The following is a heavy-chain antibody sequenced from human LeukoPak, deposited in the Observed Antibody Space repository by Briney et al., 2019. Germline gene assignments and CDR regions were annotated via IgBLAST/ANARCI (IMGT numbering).Heavy chain of an antibody. Sequence: PGGSLRLSCAASGFTFTTSAMSWVRQAPGKGLEWVSGISYSGGSTNYADSVKGRFTISRDNSKYTLHLQMNSLRADDTATYYCAKDLVSIWGQGTLVTVSS. J-gene: IGHJ4*02. V-gene: IGHV3-23*01. CDR1: GFTFTTSA. CDR3: AKDLVSI. D-gene: IGHD6-6*01. CDR2: ISYSGGST.